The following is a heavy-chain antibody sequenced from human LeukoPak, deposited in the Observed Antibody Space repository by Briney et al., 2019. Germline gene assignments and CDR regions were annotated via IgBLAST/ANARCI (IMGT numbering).Heavy chain of an antibody. CDR3: ARDTVTWYYFDY. D-gene: IGHD4-17*01. V-gene: IGHV3-21*01. CDR1: GFTFSSYS. CDR2: ISSSSSYI. J-gene: IGHJ4*02. Sequence: GGSLRLSCAASGFTFSSYSMNWVRQAPGKGLEWVSSISSSSSYIYYADSVKGRFTISRGNAKDSLYLQMNSLRAEDTAVYYCARDTVTWYYFDYWGQGTLVTVSS.